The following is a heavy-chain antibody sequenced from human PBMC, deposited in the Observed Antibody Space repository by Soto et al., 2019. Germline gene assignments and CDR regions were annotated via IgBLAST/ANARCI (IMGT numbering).Heavy chain of an antibody. CDR1: GFTFSSYA. D-gene: IGHD3-22*01. Sequence: QPGGSLRLSCAASGFTFSSYAMSWVRQAPGKGLEWVSAISGSGGSTYYADSVKGRFTISRDNSKNTLYLQMNSLRAEDRAVYYCAKDYYDSSGYYRQYFQHWGQGTLVTVSS. J-gene: IGHJ1*01. CDR2: ISGSGGST. V-gene: IGHV3-23*01. CDR3: AKDYYDSSGYYRQYFQH.